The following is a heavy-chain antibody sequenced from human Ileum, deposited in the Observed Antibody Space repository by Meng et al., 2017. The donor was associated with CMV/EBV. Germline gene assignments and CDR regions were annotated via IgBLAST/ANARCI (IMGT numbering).Heavy chain of an antibody. J-gene: IGHJ5*02. V-gene: IGHV4-4*07. CDR1: GASFSTSS. CDR2: ICGTGTT. D-gene: IGHD3-10*01. Sequence: VLLQEAGAGLGGPSATLFLTCTVSGASFSTSSRNWVRQSAGRRLEWIGRICGTGTTNYNPSFKSRVTLSLDKSKNQFSLKLSSVTAADTAVYYCARRIREVREISGENWLAPWGQGTLVTVSS. CDR3: ARRIREVREISGENWLAP.